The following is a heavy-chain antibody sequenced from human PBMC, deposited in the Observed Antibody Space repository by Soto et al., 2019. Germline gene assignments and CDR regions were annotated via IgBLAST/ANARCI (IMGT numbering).Heavy chain of an antibody. CDR3: ARDYDFWSGTHSNYGMDV. V-gene: IGHV3-48*03. CDR1: GFTFSSYE. Sequence: PGGSLRLSCAASGFTFSSYEMNWVRQVPGKGLEWVSYISSSGSTIYYADSVEGRFTISRDNAKNSLYLQMNSLRAEDTAVYYCARDYDFWSGTHSNYGMDVWGQGTTVTVSS. D-gene: IGHD3-3*01. J-gene: IGHJ6*02. CDR2: ISSSGSTI.